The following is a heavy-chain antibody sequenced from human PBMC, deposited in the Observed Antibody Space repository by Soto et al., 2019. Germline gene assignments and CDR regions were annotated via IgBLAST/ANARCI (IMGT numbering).Heavy chain of an antibody. CDR3: ARDTWYFDWLPNEIPFDT. Sequence: GGSLRLSCVASGFTFNTYVMNWVRQTPGKGLEWVAAISGNGLRTYFADYVKGRFTISRDNSKNTVYLQMNSLRVDDTAVYYCARDTWYFDWLPNEIPFDTWGQGTLVTVSS. J-gene: IGHJ5*02. CDR2: ISGNGLRT. D-gene: IGHD3-9*01. CDR1: GFTFNTYV. V-gene: IGHV3-23*01.